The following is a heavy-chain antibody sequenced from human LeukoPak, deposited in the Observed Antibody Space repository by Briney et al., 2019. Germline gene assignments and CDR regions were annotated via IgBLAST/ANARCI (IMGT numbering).Heavy chain of an antibody. CDR1: GGSIRGGGYY. CDR3: WRAADH. CDR2: LYSNGNT. Sequence: PSETLSLTCSFSGGSIRGGGYYWGWVRQPPGKGLEWIASLYSNGNTFYNPSLKSRVTISEESSKSQFSLKLRTVTAADTAVYFCWRAADHWGQGTLVTVSS. V-gene: IGHV4-39*01. J-gene: IGHJ4*02.